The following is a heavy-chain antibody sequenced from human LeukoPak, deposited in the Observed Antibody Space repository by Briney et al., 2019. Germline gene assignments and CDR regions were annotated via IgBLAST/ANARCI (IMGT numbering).Heavy chain of an antibody. V-gene: IGHV4-39*01. D-gene: IGHD3-22*01. CDR1: GGSISSSSYY. CDR2: IYYSGST. CDR3: ARHRMYYYDSSGRGVADAFDT. J-gene: IGHJ3*02. Sequence: SETLSLTCTVSGGSISSSSYYWGWIRQPPGKGLEWIGSIYYSGSTYYNPSLKSRVTISVDTSKNQFSLKLSSVTAADTAVYYCARHRMYYYDSSGRGVADAFDTWGQGTMVTVSS.